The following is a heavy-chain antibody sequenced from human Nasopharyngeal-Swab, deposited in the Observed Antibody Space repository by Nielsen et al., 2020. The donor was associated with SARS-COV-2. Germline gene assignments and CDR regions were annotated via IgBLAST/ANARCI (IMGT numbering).Heavy chain of an antibody. J-gene: IGHJ6*02. Sequence: GESLKISCAASGFTFSSYNRNWVRQAPGKGLEWVSYISSSGSTIYYADSVKGRFTISRDNAKNSLYLQMNSLRAEDTAVYYCASTMTTVTTGALYYYYGMDVWGQGTTVTVS. V-gene: IGHV3-48*04. CDR3: ASTMTTVTTGALYYYYGMDV. CDR1: GFTFSSYN. D-gene: IGHD4-11*01. CDR2: ISSSGSTI.